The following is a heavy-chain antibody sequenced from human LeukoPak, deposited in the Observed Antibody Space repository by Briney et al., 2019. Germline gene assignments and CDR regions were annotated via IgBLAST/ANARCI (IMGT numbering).Heavy chain of an antibody. J-gene: IGHJ1*01. CDR3: ARARDYDSSGYALTGGPLTFEF. CDR2: IYKRGYT. D-gene: IGHD3-22*01. Sequence: SETLSLTCTVSGGSISSGDYYWTWIRQPPGTGLEWIVYIYKRGYTYYNPSLKSRVTMSIDTSKSQFSLNLGSATAADTAVYYCARARDYDSSGYALTGGPLTFEFWGQGTLVTVSS. CDR1: GGSISSGDYY. V-gene: IGHV4-30-4*08.